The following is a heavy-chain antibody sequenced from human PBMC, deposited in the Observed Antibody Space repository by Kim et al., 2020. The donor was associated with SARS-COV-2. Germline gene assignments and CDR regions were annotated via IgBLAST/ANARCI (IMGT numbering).Heavy chain of an antibody. J-gene: IGHJ6*01. D-gene: IGHD3-10*01. CDR2: INHSGST. CDR1: GGSFSGYY. CDR3: ARELWFGESDYYYYYGMDV. V-gene: IGHV4-34*01. Sequence: SETLSLTCAVYGGSFSGYYWSWIRQPPGKGLEWIGEINHSGSTNYNPSLKSRVTISVDTSKNQFSLKLSSVTAADTAVYYCARELWFGESDYYYYYGMDV.